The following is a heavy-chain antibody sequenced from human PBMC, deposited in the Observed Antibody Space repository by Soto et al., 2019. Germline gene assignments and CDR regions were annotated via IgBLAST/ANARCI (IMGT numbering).Heavy chain of an antibody. V-gene: IGHV4-39*01. CDR3: ASPEGLATISYSFDF. J-gene: IGHJ4*02. CDR2: IYYRGNA. Sequence: QLQLQESGPGLVKPSETLSLTCSVSDDSINSDKYYWGWIRQPPGKGLEWIGSIYYRGNAYYNPSPQTRVTISLARSRSQFSLKLNSVTAADSPVYFCASPEGLATISYSFDFWGPGALVTVSS. D-gene: IGHD5-12*01. CDR1: DDSINSDKYY.